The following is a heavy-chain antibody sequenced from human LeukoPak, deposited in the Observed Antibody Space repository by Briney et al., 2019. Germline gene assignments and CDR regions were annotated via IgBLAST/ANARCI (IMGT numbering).Heavy chain of an antibody. CDR3: AKEGESLDY. CDR1: GFTFSSYS. J-gene: IGHJ4*02. Sequence: PGGSLRLSCAASGFTFSSYSMNWVRQAPGKGLEWVSYISSGSSNMYYADSVKGRFTISRDNAKNSLYLQMNSLRAEDTALYYCAKEGESLDYWGQGTLVTVSS. V-gene: IGHV3-48*04. CDR2: ISSGSSNM. D-gene: IGHD3-10*01.